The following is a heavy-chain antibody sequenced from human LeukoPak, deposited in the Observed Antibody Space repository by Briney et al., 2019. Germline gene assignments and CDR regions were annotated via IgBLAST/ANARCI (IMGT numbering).Heavy chain of an antibody. Sequence: TGGTLRLSCAASGFTFSSYGMSWVRQAPGKGLEWVSAISGSGGSTYYADSVKGRFTISRDNSKNTLYLQMNSLRAEDTAVYYCAKDTKIQLQGRIMEHNPWGQGTLVTVSS. J-gene: IGHJ5*02. CDR3: AKDTKIQLQGRIMEHNP. CDR1: GFTFSSYG. V-gene: IGHV3-23*01. CDR2: ISGSGGST. D-gene: IGHD5-18*01.